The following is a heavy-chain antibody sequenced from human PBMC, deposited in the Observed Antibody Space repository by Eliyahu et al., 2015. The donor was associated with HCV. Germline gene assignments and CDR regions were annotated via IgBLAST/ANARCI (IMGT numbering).Heavy chain of an antibody. J-gene: IGHJ3*02. Sequence: EVQLVESGGGLVQPGGSLRLXCAASGFTFXSFWMSWVRQAPGKGLGWVANIKQDGSEKYYVDSVKGRFTISRDNAKNSLYLQMNSLRAEDTAVYYCARVTVTTWYTAFDIWGQGTMVTVSS. CDR2: IKQDGSEK. V-gene: IGHV3-7*03. CDR1: GFTFXSFW. D-gene: IGHD4-11*01. CDR3: ARVTVTTWYTAFDI.